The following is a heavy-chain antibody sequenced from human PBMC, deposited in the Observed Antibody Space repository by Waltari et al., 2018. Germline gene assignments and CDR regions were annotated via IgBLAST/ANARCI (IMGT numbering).Heavy chain of an antibody. CDR3: ARDYCDRTNCHGMDV. Sequence: QVQLVESGGGVVQPGRSLRLSSAASEFTFRSYAMPWVRQAPGKGRDWGACISYNERNIYYVDSVKGRFIISRDNSRKMLYLQMNSLRPEDTAVYYCARDYCDRTNCHGMDVWGQGTTVTVSS. V-gene: IGHV3-30*01. J-gene: IGHJ6*02. CDR1: EFTFRSYA. D-gene: IGHD3-22*01. CDR2: ISYNERNI.